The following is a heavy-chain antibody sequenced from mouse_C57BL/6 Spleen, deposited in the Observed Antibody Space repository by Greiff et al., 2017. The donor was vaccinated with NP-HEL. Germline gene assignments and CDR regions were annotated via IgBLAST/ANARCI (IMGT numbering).Heavy chain of an antibody. CDR1: GFSLTSYG. J-gene: IGHJ3*01. Sequence: VQLVESGPGLVAPSQSLSITCTVSGFSLTSYGVDWVRQSPGKGLEWLGVIWGVGSTNYNSALKSRLSISKDNSKSQVFLKMNSLQTDDTAMYYCASGGNYYGSSYPFAYWGQGTLVTVSA. D-gene: IGHD1-1*01. V-gene: IGHV2-6*01. CDR3: ASGGNYYGSSYPFAY. CDR2: IWGVGST.